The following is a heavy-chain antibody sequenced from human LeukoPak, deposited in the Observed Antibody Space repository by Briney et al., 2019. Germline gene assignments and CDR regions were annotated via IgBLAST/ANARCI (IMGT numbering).Heavy chain of an antibody. Sequence: SETLSLTCAVSGYSISSGYYWGWLRQPPGMGLEWIGSIYHSGSTFYNPSLKSRVTISVDTSKNQSSLKLSSVTAADTAVYYCARGPYYDYVWGSYRSPGFDYWGQGTLVTVSS. CDR3: ARGPYYDYVWGSYRSPGFDY. CDR1: GYSISSGYY. D-gene: IGHD3-16*02. CDR2: IYHSGST. J-gene: IGHJ4*02. V-gene: IGHV4-38-2*01.